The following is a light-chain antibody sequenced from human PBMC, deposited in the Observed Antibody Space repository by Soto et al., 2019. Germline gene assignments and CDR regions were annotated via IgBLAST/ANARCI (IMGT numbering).Light chain of an antibody. CDR3: QQYGSSPLT. J-gene: IGKJ4*01. CDR2: DAS. CDR1: QSISGRY. Sequence: ETVLTQSPGTLSLSPGERASLSCRASQSISGRYLAWYQQKPGQAPRLLIYDASSRATGIPDRFSGSGSGTDFILTISRLEPEDFAVYYCQQYGSSPLTLGGRTKVEIK. V-gene: IGKV3-20*01.